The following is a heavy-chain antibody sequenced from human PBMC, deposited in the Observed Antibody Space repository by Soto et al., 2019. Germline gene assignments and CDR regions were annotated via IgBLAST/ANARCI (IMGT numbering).Heavy chain of an antibody. CDR1: GGTFSSYA. CDR3: AGSDIVVVVADYGNAFDI. J-gene: IGHJ3*02. Sequence: ASVKVSCKASGGTFSSYAMHWVRQAPGQRLEWMGWINAGNGNTKYSQKFQGRVTITRDTSASTAYMELSSLRSEDTAVYYCAGSDIVVVVADYGNAFDIWGQGTMVTVSS. CDR2: INAGNGNT. V-gene: IGHV1-3*01. D-gene: IGHD2-15*01.